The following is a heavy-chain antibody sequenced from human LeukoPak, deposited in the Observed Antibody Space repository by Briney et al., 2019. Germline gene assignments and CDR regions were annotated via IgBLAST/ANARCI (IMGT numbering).Heavy chain of an antibody. Sequence: SETLSLTCAVYGGSFSGYYWSWIRQPLGKGLEWIGEINHSGSTNYNPSLKSRVTISVDTSKKQFSLKLSSVTAADTAVYYCARAGITGTTSDYFDYWGQGALVTVSS. CDR2: INHSGST. D-gene: IGHD1-7*01. CDR3: ARAGITGTTSDYFDY. V-gene: IGHV4-34*01. CDR1: GGSFSGYY. J-gene: IGHJ4*02.